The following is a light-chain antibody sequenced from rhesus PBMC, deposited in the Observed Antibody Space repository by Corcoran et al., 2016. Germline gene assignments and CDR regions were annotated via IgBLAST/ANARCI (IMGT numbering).Light chain of an antibody. Sequence: ETVVTQSPATLALSPGERATLSCRASQSVGSYLAWSQQKPGQAPRLLIYGASSRATGLPDRCSGSGSGTDFTLTISSLEPEDVGIYYCQQGTNLSTFGPGTKLDIK. CDR2: GAS. J-gene: IGKJ3*01. CDR1: QSVGSY. V-gene: IGKV3-24*04. CDR3: QQGTNLST.